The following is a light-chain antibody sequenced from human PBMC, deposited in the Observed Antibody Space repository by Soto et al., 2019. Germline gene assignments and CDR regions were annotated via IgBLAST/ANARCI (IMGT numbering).Light chain of an antibody. CDR1: SSDVGGYKF. V-gene: IGLV2-14*01. CDR3: LSYTSANTRV. CDR2: EVN. Sequence: QSALTQPASVSGSPGQSITISCTGTSSDVGGYKFVSWYQHHPGKAPKLMIYEVNNRPSGVSDRFSGSKSGNTASLTISGLQPEVEADYYCLSYTSANTRVFGGGTKLTVL. J-gene: IGLJ3*02.